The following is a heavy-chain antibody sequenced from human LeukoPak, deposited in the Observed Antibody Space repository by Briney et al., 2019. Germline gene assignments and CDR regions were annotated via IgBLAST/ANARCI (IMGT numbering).Heavy chain of an antibody. V-gene: IGHV3-7*01. Sequence: HSGGSLRLSCAASGFTFSSYWMSWVRQAPGKGLEWVANIKQDGSEKYYVDSVKGRFTISRDNAKNSLYLQMNSLRAEDTAVYYCARDRFRLAVAGGRSDPWGQGTLVTVSS. CDR2: IKQDGSEK. D-gene: IGHD6-19*01. CDR1: GFTFSSYW. CDR3: ARDRFRLAVAGGRSDP. J-gene: IGHJ5*02.